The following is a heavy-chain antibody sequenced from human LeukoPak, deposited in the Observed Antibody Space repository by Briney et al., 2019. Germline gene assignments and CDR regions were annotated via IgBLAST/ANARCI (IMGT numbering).Heavy chain of an antibody. J-gene: IGHJ6*02. Sequence: GGSLRLSRAASGFTVSSNSMSWVRQAPGKGLEWVSIIYSGGTTYYADSVKGRFTISRDNSKNTLYLQMNSLRAEDTAMYYCARDRGRTGYYYGMDVWGQGTTVTVSS. CDR3: ARDRGRTGYYYGMDV. V-gene: IGHV3-53*01. D-gene: IGHD3-10*01. CDR1: GFTVSSNS. CDR2: IYSGGTT.